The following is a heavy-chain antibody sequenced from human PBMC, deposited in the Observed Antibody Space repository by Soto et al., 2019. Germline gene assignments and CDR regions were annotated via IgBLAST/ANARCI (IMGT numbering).Heavy chain of an antibody. CDR2: IANDGTEE. V-gene: IGHV3-30*18. CDR1: GLTFSAAG. J-gene: IGHJ4*02. CDR3: AKDKGRTAIDY. Sequence: QVQLVESGGGVVQPGRSLRLSYAASGLTFSAAGMHWVRQAPGKGLEWVAFIANDGTEESYVDSVKGRFTISRDNSQNRLYLQMNGLRTEDTALYYCAKDKGRTAIDYWGQGTLVSVSS.